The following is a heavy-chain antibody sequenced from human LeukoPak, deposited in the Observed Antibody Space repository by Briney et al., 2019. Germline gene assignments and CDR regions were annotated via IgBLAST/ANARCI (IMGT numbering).Heavy chain of an antibody. J-gene: IGHJ4*02. D-gene: IGHD3-22*01. V-gene: IGHV3-48*01. CDR3: ARDYYDSSGYYYFDY. CDR1: GFTFSSYS. CDR2: ISSSSSTI. Sequence: GGSLRLSCAASGFTFSSYSMNWVRQAPGKGLEWVSYISSSSSTIYYADSVKGRFTISRDNAKNSLYLQMNSLRAEDTAVYYCARDYYDSSGYYYFDYWGQGTLVTVSA.